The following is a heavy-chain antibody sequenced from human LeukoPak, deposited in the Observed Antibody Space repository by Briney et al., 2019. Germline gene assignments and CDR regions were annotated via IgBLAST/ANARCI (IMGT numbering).Heavy chain of an antibody. CDR2: ISYSGST. CDR1: GGSISSRPYD. J-gene: IGHJ4*02. CDR3: ARHLSQGDGTERGFYY. Sequence: PSETLSLTCTVSGGSISSRPYDWGWIRQPPGKGLESIGSISYSGSTYYTPSLRSRVTISVDTSSNQFSLKLSSVTAADTAVYYCARHLSQGDGTERGFYYWGQGTLVTVSS. V-gene: IGHV4-39*01. D-gene: IGHD5-24*01.